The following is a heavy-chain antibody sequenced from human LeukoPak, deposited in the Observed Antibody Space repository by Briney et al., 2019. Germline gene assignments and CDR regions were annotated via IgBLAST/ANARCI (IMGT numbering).Heavy chain of an antibody. CDR2: INTAADT. D-gene: IGHD6-19*01. CDR1: GFAFSNYD. CDR3: VRAPPGTGWLIDH. Sequence: GGSLRLSCAASGFAFSNYDMLWVRQATGKGLEWVSAINTAADTYYPDSVKGRFTISRESAKSSLYLQMNSLRVGDTAVYYCVRAPPGTGWLIDHWGQGTLVAVSS. J-gene: IGHJ4*02. V-gene: IGHV3-13*04.